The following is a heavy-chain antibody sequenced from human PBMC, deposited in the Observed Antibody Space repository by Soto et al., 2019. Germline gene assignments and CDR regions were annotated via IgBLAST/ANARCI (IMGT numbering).Heavy chain of an antibody. J-gene: IGHJ5*02. Sequence: GGSLRLSCSASGLAVSTYAMSWFRQAPGKGLEWVSAISESGGATDYADSVKGRFTISGDKSRNTLYLQMNSLRVEDTAVYYCAKGDVLDWFDPWGQGTLVTVSS. V-gene: IGHV3-23*01. D-gene: IGHD3-10*02. CDR2: ISESGGAT. CDR3: AKGDVLDWFDP. CDR1: GLAVSTYA.